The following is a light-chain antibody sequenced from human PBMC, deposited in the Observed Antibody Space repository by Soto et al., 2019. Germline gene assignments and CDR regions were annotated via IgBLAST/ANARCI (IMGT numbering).Light chain of an antibody. CDR1: QSLNNW. CDR2: MAS. Sequence: DIQMTQSPSTLSASIGDRVTITCRASQSLNNWLAWFQQKPGKAPKLLIAMASYLESGVPSRFSGSGSGTEFTLTITSLQSDDFAPYYCQQYNTFPRTFGQGTKVELK. CDR3: QQYNTFPRT. J-gene: IGKJ1*01. V-gene: IGKV1-5*03.